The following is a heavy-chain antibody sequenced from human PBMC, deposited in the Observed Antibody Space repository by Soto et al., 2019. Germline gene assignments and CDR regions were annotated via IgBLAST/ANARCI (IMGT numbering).Heavy chain of an antibody. CDR1: GFTFSSYW. J-gene: IGHJ4*02. CDR2: INSDGSST. CDR3: ARVTSRRAAAGFDY. D-gene: IGHD6-13*01. Sequence: GGSLRLSCAASGFTFSSYWMHWVRQAPGKGLVWVSRINSDGSSTSYADSVKGRFTISRDNAKNTLYLQMNSLRAEDTAVYYCARVTSRRAAAGFDYWGQGTLVTVSS. V-gene: IGHV3-74*01.